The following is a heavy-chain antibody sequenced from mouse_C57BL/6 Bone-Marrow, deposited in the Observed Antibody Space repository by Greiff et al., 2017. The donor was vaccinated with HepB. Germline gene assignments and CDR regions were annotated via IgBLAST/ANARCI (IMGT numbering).Heavy chain of an antibody. Sequence: QVQLQQSGPGLVAPSQCLSITCTVSGFSLTSYAISWVRQPPGKGLEWLGVIWTGGGTNYNSALKSRLSISKDNSKSQVFLKMNSLQTDDTARYYCTREDYYGSSLAWFAYWGQGTLVTVSA. CDR2: IWTGGGT. CDR1: GFSLTSYA. D-gene: IGHD1-1*01. V-gene: IGHV2-9-1*01. J-gene: IGHJ3*01. CDR3: TREDYYGSSLAWFAY.